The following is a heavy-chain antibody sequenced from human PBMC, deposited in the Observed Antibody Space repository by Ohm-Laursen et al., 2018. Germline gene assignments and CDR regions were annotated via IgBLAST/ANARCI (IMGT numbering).Heavy chain of an antibody. CDR1: GYTFTSYY. Sequence: ASVKVSCKASGYTFTSYYMHWVRQAPGQGLEWMGWINPNSGGTNYAQKFQGRVTMTRDTSISTAYMELSRLRSDDTAVYYCARGELLWFGELFDWGQGTLVTVSS. CDR2: INPNSGGT. J-gene: IGHJ4*02. CDR3: ARGELLWFGELFD. D-gene: IGHD3-10*01. V-gene: IGHV1-2*02.